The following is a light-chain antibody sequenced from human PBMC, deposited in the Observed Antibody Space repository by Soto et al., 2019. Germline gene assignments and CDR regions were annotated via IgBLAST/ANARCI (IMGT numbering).Light chain of an antibody. Sequence: EIQMTQYPSSLSASFGDRSTSTRLASQDISDYLAWYQQKPGQVNKLLIYAASTLQSGVPSRFSGSGSGTDFTLTISSLQPEDFATYYCQQANNFPWTFGQGTKVDIK. V-gene: IGKV1-12*01. CDR3: QQANNFPWT. J-gene: IGKJ1*01. CDR2: AAS. CDR1: QDISDY.